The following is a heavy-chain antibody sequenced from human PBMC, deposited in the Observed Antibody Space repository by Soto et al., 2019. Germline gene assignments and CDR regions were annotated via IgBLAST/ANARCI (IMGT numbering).Heavy chain of an antibody. D-gene: IGHD3-10*01. V-gene: IGHV4-31*03. CDR1: GGSISSGGYY. Sequence: QVQLQESGPGLVKPSQTLSLTCTVSGGSISSGGYYWSWIRQHPGMGLEWIGYIYYSGNTYYNPSFERRVTISIDTAKNQHSLKLRSVPAADAAVYYCARDHLPSYGSGSYKDYYYYGMDVWGQGTTVTVSS. CDR3: ARDHLPSYGSGSYKDYYYYGMDV. J-gene: IGHJ6*02. CDR2: IYYSGNT.